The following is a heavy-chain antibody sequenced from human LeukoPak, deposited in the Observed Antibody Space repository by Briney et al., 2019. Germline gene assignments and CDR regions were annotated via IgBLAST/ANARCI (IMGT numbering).Heavy chain of an antibody. CDR3: GKDYVGAFDI. CDR2: IYYSGST. J-gene: IGHJ3*02. D-gene: IGHD1-26*01. V-gene: IGHV4-59*12. CDR1: GGSISNSY. Sequence: PSETLSLTCTVSGGSISNSYWSWIRQPPGKGLVWIGYIYYSGSTNYNPSLKSRVTISVDTSKNQFSLKLSCVTAADTAVYYCGKDYVGAFDIWGQGTMVTVSS.